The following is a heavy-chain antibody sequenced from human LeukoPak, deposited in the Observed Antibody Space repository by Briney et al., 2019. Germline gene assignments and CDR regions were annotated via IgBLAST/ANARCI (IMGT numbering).Heavy chain of an antibody. V-gene: IGHV3-53*01. CDR1: GFTVSSNY. Sequence: GGSLRLSCAASGFTVSSNYMSWVRQAPGKGLEWVSIIYSGGSTFYADSVKGRFTISRDNSKNTLHLQMNSLRAEDTAVYYCARSNDAFDIWGQGTMVTVSS. CDR2: IYSGGST. D-gene: IGHD5/OR15-5a*01. J-gene: IGHJ3*02. CDR3: ARSNDAFDI.